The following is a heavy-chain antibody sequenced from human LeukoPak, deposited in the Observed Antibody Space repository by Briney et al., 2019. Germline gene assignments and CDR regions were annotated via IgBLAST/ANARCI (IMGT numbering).Heavy chain of an antibody. D-gene: IGHD3-9*01. Sequence: PGRSLRLSCAASGFTFGSYGMHWVRQAPGKGLEWVAVISYDGSNKYYADSVKGRYTISRDNSKNTLYLQMNSLRAEDTAVYYCAKWPNVLRYFDWLLPPDYWGQGTLVTVSS. J-gene: IGHJ4*02. CDR2: ISYDGSNK. CDR3: AKWPNVLRYFDWLLPPDY. V-gene: IGHV3-30*18. CDR1: GFTFGSYG.